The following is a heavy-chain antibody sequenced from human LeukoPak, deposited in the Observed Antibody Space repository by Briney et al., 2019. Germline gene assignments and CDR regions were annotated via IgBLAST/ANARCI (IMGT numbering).Heavy chain of an antibody. CDR1: GYTFTSYD. CDR3: ARTGSEYSGSYRYYYYYYYMDV. CDR2: MNPNSGNT. J-gene: IGHJ6*03. V-gene: IGHV1-8*01. D-gene: IGHD1-26*01. Sequence: ASVKLSCKASGYTFTSYDINWVRQATGQGLEWMGWMNPNSGNTGYAQKFQGRVTMTRNTSISTAYMELSSLRSEDTAVYYCARTGSEYSGSYRYYYYYYYMDVWGKGTTVTVSS.